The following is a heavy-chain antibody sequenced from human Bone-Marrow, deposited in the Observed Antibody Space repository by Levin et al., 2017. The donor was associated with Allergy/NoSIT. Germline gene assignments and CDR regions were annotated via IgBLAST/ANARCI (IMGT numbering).Heavy chain of an antibody. CDR3: ASDETVNSWHTGWFDP. J-gene: IGHJ5*02. Sequence: SQTLSLTCTVSGGSINNTNHYWSWIRQPAGKGLEWIGRMFAGGAATYNRSLRSRVTISIDTPKNQFSLKLTSVTAADTAVYYCASDETVNSWHTGWFDPWGQGPLVTVSS. D-gene: IGHD6-13*01. CDR2: MFAGGAA. V-gene: IGHV4-61*02. CDR1: GGSINNTNHY.